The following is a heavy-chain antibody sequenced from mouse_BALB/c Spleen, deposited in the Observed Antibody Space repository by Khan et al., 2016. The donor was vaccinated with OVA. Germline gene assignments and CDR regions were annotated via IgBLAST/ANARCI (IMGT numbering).Heavy chain of an antibody. V-gene: IGHV3-2*02. D-gene: IGHD3-3*01. CDR2: ISYSGST. Sequence: EVQLQESGPGLVKPSQSLSLTCTVTGYSITSDYAWNWIRQFPGNKLEWMCYISYSGSTSYTPSFKSRISITRDTSKNQFFLQLNSVTTEDTATYYCARGRAYWGQGTLVTVSA. CDR3: ARGRAY. CDR1: GYSITSDYA. J-gene: IGHJ3*01.